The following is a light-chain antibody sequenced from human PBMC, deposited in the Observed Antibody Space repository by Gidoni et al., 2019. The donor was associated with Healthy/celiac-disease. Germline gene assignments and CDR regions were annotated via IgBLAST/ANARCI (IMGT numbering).Light chain of an antibody. J-gene: IGKJ4*01. Sequence: EIVMTQSPATLSVSPGERATLSCRASQSVNSNLAWYQQKPGQAPRLLIYGASTRATGIPARCSGSGSGTEFTLTISSLQSEDFAVYYCQQYNNWPHTFXGXTKVEIK. CDR2: GAS. CDR1: QSVNSN. CDR3: QQYNNWPHT. V-gene: IGKV3-15*01.